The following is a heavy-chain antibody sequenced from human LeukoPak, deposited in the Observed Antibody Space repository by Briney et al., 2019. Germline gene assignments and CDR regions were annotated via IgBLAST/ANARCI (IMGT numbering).Heavy chain of an antibody. J-gene: IGHJ4*02. CDR1: GGTFSSYA. Sequence: SVKVSCKASGGTFSSYAISWVRQAPGQGLEWMGGIIPIFGTANYAQKFQGRVTITADESTSTAYMELSSLRSEDTAVYYCASMETYSGSSGGYFDYWGQGTLVTVSS. CDR2: IIPIFGTA. CDR3: ASMETYSGSSGGYFDY. V-gene: IGHV1-69*13. D-gene: IGHD1-26*01.